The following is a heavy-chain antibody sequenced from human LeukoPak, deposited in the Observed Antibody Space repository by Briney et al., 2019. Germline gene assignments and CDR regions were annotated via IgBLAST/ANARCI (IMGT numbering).Heavy chain of an antibody. J-gene: IGHJ4*02. D-gene: IGHD1-14*01. CDR2: IYYSGTT. CDR3: ARDLSEPSSFGS. V-gene: IGHV4-61*01. Sequence: SETLSLTCTVSGGSVNSGNYYWSWIRQPPGTGLEWIGYIYYSGTTNYNPSLKSRVIVSLDTSKDQFSLKLSSVTAADTAVYYCARDLSEPSSFGSWGQGSLVTVSS. CDR1: GGSVNSGNYY.